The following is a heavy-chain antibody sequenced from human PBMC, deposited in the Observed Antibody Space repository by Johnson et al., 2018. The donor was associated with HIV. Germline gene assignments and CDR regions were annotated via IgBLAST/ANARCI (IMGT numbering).Heavy chain of an antibody. J-gene: IGHJ3*02. CDR1: GFTFSSYA. CDR3: ATEARGVHGTLRFLEWSDGFDI. D-gene: IGHD3-3*01. CDR2: ISYDGSNK. V-gene: IGHV3-30-3*01. Sequence: QVQLVESGGGVVQPGGSLRLSCAASGFTFSSYAMHWVRQAPGTGLEWVAVISYDGSNKYYADSVKGRFTISRDNSKNTLYLQMNSLRTEDTAVYYCATEARGVHGTLRFLEWSDGFDIWGQGTMVTVSS.